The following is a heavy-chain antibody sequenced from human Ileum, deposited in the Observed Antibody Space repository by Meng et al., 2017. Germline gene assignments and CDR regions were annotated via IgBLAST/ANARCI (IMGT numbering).Heavy chain of an antibody. CDR3: ARDTVGTTLGDY. Sequence: QVQLVQSGAEVKKPGALVKVSCKASGYIFTRYGIGWVRQAPGQGLEWMGGISAYSGNTKYAQKPQGRVTMTTDTSTSTAYMELRNLRSDDTAVYYCARDTVGTTLGDYWGQGTLVTVSS. CDR1: GYIFTRYG. D-gene: IGHD4-23*01. J-gene: IGHJ4*02. CDR2: ISAYSGNT. V-gene: IGHV1-18*01.